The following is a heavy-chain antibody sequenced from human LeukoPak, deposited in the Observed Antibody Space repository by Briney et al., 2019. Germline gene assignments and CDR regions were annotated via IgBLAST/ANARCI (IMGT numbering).Heavy chain of an antibody. CDR3: AKVTGSGSYPAYYYYALDV. Sequence: GGSLRLSCAASGFTFSSYAMNWVRQAAGKGLEWVSVISGSGDSTYYADSVKGRFTISRDNSKNTLHLQMNSLRAEDTAVYYCAKVTGSGSYPAYYYYALDVWGRGTTVTVSS. CDR1: GFTFSSYA. V-gene: IGHV3-23*01. D-gene: IGHD3-10*01. J-gene: IGHJ6*02. CDR2: ISGSGDST.